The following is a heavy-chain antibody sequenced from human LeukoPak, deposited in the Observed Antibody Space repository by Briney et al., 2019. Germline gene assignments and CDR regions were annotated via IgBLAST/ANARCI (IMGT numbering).Heavy chain of an antibody. CDR1: GFTFRTYA. Sequence: GGSLRLSCAASGFTFRTYAMNWVRQAPGKGLEWVSTLSGSGGNTYYADSVKGRVTISRDNSKNTLYLQMNSLRAEDTAVYHCAKGSYYYDSADYFDYWGQGTLVTVSS. D-gene: IGHD3-22*01. J-gene: IGHJ4*02. CDR2: LSGSGGNT. CDR3: AKGSYYYDSADYFDY. V-gene: IGHV3-23*01.